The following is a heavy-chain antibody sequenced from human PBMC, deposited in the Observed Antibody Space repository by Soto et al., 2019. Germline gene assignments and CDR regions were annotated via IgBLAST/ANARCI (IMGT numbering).Heavy chain of an antibody. CDR3: AKDWDSTRRTGFDY. Sequence: EVQLVESGGGLVQPGRSLRLSCAASGFTFDDYAMHWVRQAPGKGLEWVSGISWNSGSIGYADSVKGRFTISRDNAKNSLYLQMNSLRAEDTALYYCAKDWDSTRRTGFDYWGQGTLVTVSS. CDR2: ISWNSGSI. D-gene: IGHD3-9*01. CDR1: GFTFDDYA. J-gene: IGHJ4*02. V-gene: IGHV3-9*01.